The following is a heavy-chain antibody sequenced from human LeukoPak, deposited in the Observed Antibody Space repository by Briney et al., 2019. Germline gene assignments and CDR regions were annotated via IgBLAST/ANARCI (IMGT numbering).Heavy chain of an antibody. D-gene: IGHD6-6*01. Sequence: ASVKVSCKASGYAFSDIYFNWVRQAPGQGLEWMGWINPNSGARIYSQKFQGRATMDTSINIVYMELSSLTSDDTAVYYCATSSITHTRDPWGQGTLVTVSS. CDR1: GYAFSDIY. V-gene: IGHV1-2*02. CDR3: ATSSITHTRDP. CDR2: INPNSGAR. J-gene: IGHJ5*02.